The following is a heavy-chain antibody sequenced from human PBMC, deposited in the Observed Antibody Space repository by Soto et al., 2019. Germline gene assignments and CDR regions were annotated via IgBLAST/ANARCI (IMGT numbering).Heavy chain of an antibody. CDR1: GYTLTELS. CDR3: ATKEPVVAAAGTRGLFDY. J-gene: IGHJ4*02. Sequence: ASVKVSCKVSGYTLTELSMHWVRQAPGKGLEWMGGFDPEDGETIYAQKFQGRVTMTEDTSTDTAYMELSSLRSEDTAVYYCATKEPVVAAAGTRGLFDYWGQGTLVTVSS. D-gene: IGHD6-13*01. V-gene: IGHV1-24*01. CDR2: FDPEDGET.